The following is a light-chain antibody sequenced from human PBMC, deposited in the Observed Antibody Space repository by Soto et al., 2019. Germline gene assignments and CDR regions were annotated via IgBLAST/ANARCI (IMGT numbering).Light chain of an antibody. CDR3: QQSSSVPRT. CDR1: QHIATS. Sequence: DIQMTQSPSRLSASIGDRVTITCRASQHIATSLSWFQHKVGKAPTLLIYGASALQSGVPSRFSGSGSGTHFTLTISGLQPEDFATYYCQQSSSVPRTFGQGTRV. V-gene: IGKV1-39*01. J-gene: IGKJ1*01. CDR2: GAS.